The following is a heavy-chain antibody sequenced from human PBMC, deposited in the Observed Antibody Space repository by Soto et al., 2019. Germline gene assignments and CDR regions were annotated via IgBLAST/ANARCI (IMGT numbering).Heavy chain of an antibody. CDR1: GFSLSNGRMG. V-gene: IGHV2-26*03. CDR3: ARMNADTYPHYYAMDL. Sequence: PTETLTLTCTISGFSLSNGRMGVSWIRQSPGTALEWLAPIFSDAERSYSASMQSRLTISMDTSGTQVVLTMTNMAPVDTGTYYCARMNADTYPHYYAMDLWGQGT. CDR2: IFSDAER. D-gene: IGHD1-1*01. J-gene: IGHJ6*02.